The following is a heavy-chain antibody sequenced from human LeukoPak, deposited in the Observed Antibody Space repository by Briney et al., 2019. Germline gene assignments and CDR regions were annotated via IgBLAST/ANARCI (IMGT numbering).Heavy chain of an antibody. J-gene: IGHJ5*02. Sequence: ASVKVSCKASGYTFTGYYIHWVRQAPGQGLEWMGWINPNSGDTNYAQKFQGRVTMTRDTSISTAYMELSRLRSDDTALYYCARDAVAVGVRGSWFDPWGQGTLVTVPS. CDR2: INPNSGDT. CDR1: GYTFTGYY. CDR3: ARDAVAVGVRGSWFDP. V-gene: IGHV1-2*02. D-gene: IGHD6-19*01.